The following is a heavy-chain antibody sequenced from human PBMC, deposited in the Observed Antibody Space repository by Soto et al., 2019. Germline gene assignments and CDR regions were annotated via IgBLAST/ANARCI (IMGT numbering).Heavy chain of an antibody. CDR3: ARGPSCGGDCYLFDY. CDR2: INPSGGRT. V-gene: IGHV1-46*01. D-gene: IGHD2-21*02. J-gene: IGHJ4*02. CDR1: GYTFTSYY. Sequence: SGKVSCKASGYTFTSYYMHWGRQAPVQGLEWMAMINPSGGRTKYAQIFQGRVTLTRDTSTGTVDMELSSLTSEDTAIYYCARGPSCGGDCYLFDYWGQGTQVTVSS.